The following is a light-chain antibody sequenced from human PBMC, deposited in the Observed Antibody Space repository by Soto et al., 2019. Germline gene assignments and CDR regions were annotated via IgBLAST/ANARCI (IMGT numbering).Light chain of an antibody. V-gene: IGKV4-1*01. Sequence: DIVMTQSPDSLAVSLGERATINCKSSQSVLYRSNNKNYLAWYQQKPGQPPKLLIYWASTRESGVPDRFSGSGSATDFTLTISSLQDEDVAVYYCQDYYSTPQITFGQGTRLEIK. CDR1: QSVLYRSNNKNY. CDR2: WAS. CDR3: QDYYSTPQIT. J-gene: IGKJ5*01.